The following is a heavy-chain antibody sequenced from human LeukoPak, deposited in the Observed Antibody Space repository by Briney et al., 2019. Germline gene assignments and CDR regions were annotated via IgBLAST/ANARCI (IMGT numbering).Heavy chain of an antibody. CDR1: GYTFTSYY. CDR3: ARDRVRFLDY. Sequence: ASVKVSCKASGYTFTSYYMHWVRQAPGQGLDWMGIINPSGGSTSYAQKFQGRLTMTRDTSTSTVYMELSSLRSEDTAVYYCARDRVRFLDYWGQGTLVTVSS. J-gene: IGHJ4*02. CDR2: INPSGGST. D-gene: IGHD4-17*01. V-gene: IGHV1-46*01.